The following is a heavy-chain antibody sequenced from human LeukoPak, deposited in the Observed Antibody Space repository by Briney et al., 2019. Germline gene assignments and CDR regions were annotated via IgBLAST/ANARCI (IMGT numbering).Heavy chain of an antibody. Sequence: GGSLRLSCAPSGFTLTAYYTSWIRQAPGKGRGWIAYVSSSSTYTNYAGSVKGRFTVSRDNAKNSVFLQMNSLRAEDTAIYYCATSRMGYHFVYWGQGTLVSVSS. CDR2: VSSSSTYT. CDR3: ATSRMGYHFVY. V-gene: IGHV3-11*03. CDR1: GFTLTAYY. J-gene: IGHJ4*02. D-gene: IGHD1-1*01.